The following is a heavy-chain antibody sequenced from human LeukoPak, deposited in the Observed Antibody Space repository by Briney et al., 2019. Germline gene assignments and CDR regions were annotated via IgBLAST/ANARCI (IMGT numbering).Heavy chain of an antibody. D-gene: IGHD7-27*01. J-gene: IGHJ4*02. CDR2: ITSSSDAI. CDR1: GFHFSCHS. CDR3: ARSSRDNDWGSY. V-gene: IGHV3-48*01. Sequence: PAGGSLRLSCEVSGFHFSCHSMKWVRQAPGRGLEWVAYITSSSDAIYYADSVKGRFTISRDNAKNSLYLQMNSLRPEDTAVYYCARSSRDNDWGSYWGQGTLVTVSS.